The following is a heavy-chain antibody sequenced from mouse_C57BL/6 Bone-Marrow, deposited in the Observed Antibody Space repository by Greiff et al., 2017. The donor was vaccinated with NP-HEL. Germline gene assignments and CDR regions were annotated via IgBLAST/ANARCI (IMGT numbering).Heavy chain of an antibody. CDR2: IHPNSGST. CDR3: ARSTITTVGFAY. V-gene: IGHV1-64*01. D-gene: IGHD1-1*01. J-gene: IGHJ3*01. CDR1: GYTFTSYW. Sequence: QVQLQQPGAELVKPGASVKLSCKASGYTFTSYWMHWVKQRPGQGLEWIGMIHPNSGSTNYNEKFKSKATLTVDKSSSTAYMQLSSLTSEDSAVYYCARSTITTVGFAYWGQGTLVTVSA.